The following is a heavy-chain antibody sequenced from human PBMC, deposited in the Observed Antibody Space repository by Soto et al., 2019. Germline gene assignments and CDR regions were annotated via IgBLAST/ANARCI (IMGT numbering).Heavy chain of an antibody. CDR3: ARVGGTVASDY. CDR1: GFPFSAYG. D-gene: IGHD4-17*01. J-gene: IGHJ4*02. CDR2: IYYDGNNK. Sequence: QVHLVESGGGVVQPGRSLRLSCAASGFPFSAYGMHWVRQAPGKGLEWLAMIYYDGNNKYYAPSVEGRFTISRDNSKNTLYLHMNRLRVAATAVYYCARVGGTVASDYWGQGTLVIVSS. V-gene: IGHV3-33*01.